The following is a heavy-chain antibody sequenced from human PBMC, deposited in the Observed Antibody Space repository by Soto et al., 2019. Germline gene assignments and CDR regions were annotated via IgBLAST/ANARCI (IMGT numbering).Heavy chain of an antibody. J-gene: IGHJ6*02. CDR2: IIPIFGTA. CDR1: GGTFSSYA. D-gene: IGHD2-2*01. Sequence: SVKVSCKASGGTFSSYAISWVRQAPGQGLEWMGGIIPIFGTANYAQKFQGRVTITADESTSTAYMELSSLRSEDTAVYYCARDSKGIVLVPAAIYYYYGMDVWGQGTTVTVSS. V-gene: IGHV1-69*13. CDR3: ARDSKGIVLVPAAIYYYYGMDV.